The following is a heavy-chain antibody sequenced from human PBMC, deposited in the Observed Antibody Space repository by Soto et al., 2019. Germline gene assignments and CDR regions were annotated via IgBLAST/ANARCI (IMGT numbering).Heavy chain of an antibody. V-gene: IGHV3-64D*06. CDR2: ISTSGRCT. J-gene: IGHJ4*02. CDR1: GFSFSDSA. D-gene: IGHD3-3*01. Sequence: PGGSPGLSCSASGFSFSDSAMHWARQAPGKALEYVSAISTSGRCTYYADSSRGRFAISRDNSKNTVYLQMSSLRAEDTAVYYCLRDIFGVVIFDSWGQGT. CDR3: LRDIFGVVIFDS.